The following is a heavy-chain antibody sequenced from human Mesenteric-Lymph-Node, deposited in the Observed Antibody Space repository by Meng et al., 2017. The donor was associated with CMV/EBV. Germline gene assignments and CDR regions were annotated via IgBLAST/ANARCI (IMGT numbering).Heavy chain of an antibody. V-gene: IGHV3-30*04. CDR2: ISYDGSNK. D-gene: IGHD6-13*01. CDR3: ARGFGSGQQLMDV. J-gene: IGHJ6*02. CDR1: GFTFSSYA. Sequence: GESLKISCAASGFTFSSYAMHWVRQAPGKGLEWVAVISYDGSNKYYADSVKGRFTISRDNSKNTLYLQMNSLRAEDTAVYYCARGFGSGQQLMDVWGQGTTVTVSS.